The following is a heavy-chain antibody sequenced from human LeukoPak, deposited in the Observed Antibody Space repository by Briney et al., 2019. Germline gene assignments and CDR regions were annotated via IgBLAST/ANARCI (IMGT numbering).Heavy chain of an antibody. CDR2: ISSNGGST. Sequence: PGGSLRLSCAASGFTFSSYAMHWVRQAPGKGLEYVSAISSNGGSTYYANSVKGRFTISRDNSKNTLYLQMGSLRAEGMAVYYCARAITGTTTAWFDPWGQGTLVTVSS. D-gene: IGHD1-7*01. J-gene: IGHJ5*02. CDR3: ARAITGTTTAWFDP. V-gene: IGHV3-64*01. CDR1: GFTFSSYA.